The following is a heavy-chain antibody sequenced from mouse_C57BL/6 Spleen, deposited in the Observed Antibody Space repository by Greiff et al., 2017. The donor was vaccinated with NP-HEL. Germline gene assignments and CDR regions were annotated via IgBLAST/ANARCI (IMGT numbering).Heavy chain of an antibody. CDR3: ARWGDYDLDY. CDR2: IYPGSGNT. D-gene: IGHD2-4*01. J-gene: IGHJ2*01. V-gene: IGHV1-76*01. Sequence: QVHVKQSGAELVRPGASVKLSCKASGYTFTDYYINWVKQRPGQGLEWIARIYPGSGNTYYTEKFKGKATLTAEKSSSTAYMQLSSLTSEDSAVYFCARWGDYDLDYWGQGTTLTVSS. CDR1: GYTFTDYY.